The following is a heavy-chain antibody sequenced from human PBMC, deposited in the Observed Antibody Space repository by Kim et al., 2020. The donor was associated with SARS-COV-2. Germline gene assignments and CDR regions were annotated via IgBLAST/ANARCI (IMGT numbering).Heavy chain of an antibody. CDR3: ARGAMDV. CDR2: NNTI. J-gene: IGHJ6*02. V-gene: IGHV3-48*02. Sequence: NNTIYYADSGKGRFTISRDNAKNSLYLQMNSLRDEDTAVYYCARGAMDVWGQGTTVTVSS.